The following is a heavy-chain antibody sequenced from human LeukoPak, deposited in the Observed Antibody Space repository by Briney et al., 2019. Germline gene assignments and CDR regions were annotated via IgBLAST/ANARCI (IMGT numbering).Heavy chain of an antibody. CDR2: IKLDGTQK. CDR3: TRALSPTLYYYDSSGYFDY. V-gene: IGHV3-7*01. J-gene: IGHJ4*02. Sequence: GGSLRLSCAASGFTFRNYWMSWIRQAPGRGLEWVANIKLDGTQKNYIQSVRGRFTISRDNARNFLYLQLSSLRAEDTAVYYCTRALSPTLYYYDSSGYFDYWGQGTLVTVSS. D-gene: IGHD3-22*01. CDR1: GFTFRNYW.